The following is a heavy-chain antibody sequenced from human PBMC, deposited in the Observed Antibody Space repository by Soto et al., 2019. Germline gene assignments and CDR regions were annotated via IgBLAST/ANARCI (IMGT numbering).Heavy chain of an antibody. CDR1: GGSISSYY. D-gene: IGHD5-12*01. J-gene: IGHJ6*02. CDR3: TRDLDIGNRGYGQSNV. V-gene: IGHV4-59*01. Sequence: PSETLSLTCTISGGSISSYYWSWIRQTPGTGLEWIGYVYFSGSTNYNPSLKRRVLISIDTSRNQCYLKLNSVTAADTAGYYCTRDLDIGNRGYGQSNVWGQGKPVTVSS. CDR2: VYFSGST.